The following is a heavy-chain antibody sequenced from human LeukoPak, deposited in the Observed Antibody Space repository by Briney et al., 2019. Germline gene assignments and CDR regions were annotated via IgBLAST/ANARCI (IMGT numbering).Heavy chain of an antibody. CDR2: IWYDGSNK. D-gene: IGHD3-22*01. V-gene: IGHV3-33*01. CDR3: ARELSPVVKYYFEY. J-gene: IGHJ4*02. Sequence: TGGSLRLSCAASGFTFSSYGIHWVRQAPGKGLEWVAVIWYDGSNKYYADSVKGRFTISRDNSKNTLYLQVNSLRAEDTALYYCARELSPVVKYYFEYWGQGTLVTVSP. CDR1: GFTFSSYG.